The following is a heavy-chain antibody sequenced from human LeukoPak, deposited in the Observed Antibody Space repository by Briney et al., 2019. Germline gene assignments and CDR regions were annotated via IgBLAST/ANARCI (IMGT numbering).Heavy chain of an antibody. CDR3: ARHPHTIVGTTPYFDY. CDR1: GYTFTSYW. Sequence: GESLKISCKGFGYTFTSYWIGWVRQMPGKGLEWMGIIYPGDSDTRYSPSFQGQVIISADKSISTAYLQWSGLKASDTAMYYCARHPHTIVGTTPYFDYWGQGTLVTVSS. D-gene: IGHD1-26*01. V-gene: IGHV5-51*01. CDR2: IYPGDSDT. J-gene: IGHJ4*02.